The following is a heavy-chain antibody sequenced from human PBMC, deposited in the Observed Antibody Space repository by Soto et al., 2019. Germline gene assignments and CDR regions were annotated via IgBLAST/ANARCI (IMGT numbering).Heavy chain of an antibody. D-gene: IGHD6-19*01. CDR2: IYYSGST. CDR1: GGSISSYY. J-gene: IGHJ1*01. V-gene: IGHV4-59*01. CDR3: ARGDSHYSSGWSEYFQH. Sequence: QVQLQESGPGLVKPSETLSLTCTVSGGSISSYYWSWIRQPPGKGLEWIGYIYYSGSTNYNPSLKSRVTISVDTSKNQFALKLSSVTAADTAVYYCARGDSHYSSGWSEYFQHWGQGTLVTVSS.